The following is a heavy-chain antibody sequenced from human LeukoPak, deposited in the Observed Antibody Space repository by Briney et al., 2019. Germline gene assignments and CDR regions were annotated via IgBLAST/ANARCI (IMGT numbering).Heavy chain of an antibody. D-gene: IGHD5-12*01. V-gene: IGHV5-51*01. Sequence: GESLKISCKGSGYSFTSYWIGWVRQMPGKGLEWMGIIYPGDSDTRYSPSFQGQVTISADKSISTAYLQWSSLKASDTAMYYCARQDNSGYSGYDHFDYWGQRTLVTVSS. J-gene: IGHJ4*02. CDR3: ARQDNSGYSGYDHFDY. CDR2: IYPGDSDT. CDR1: GYSFTSYW.